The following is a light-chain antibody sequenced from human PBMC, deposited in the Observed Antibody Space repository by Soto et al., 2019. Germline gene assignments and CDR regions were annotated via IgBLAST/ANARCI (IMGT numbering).Light chain of an antibody. Sequence: QSVLTQPDSLSWSPGQSVAISCTAASSENCNYNYVSWYQQRPCKVPKLIIHDVSDRPSGVSDRFSGSKSGNTASLTISGLQAEDEADYYCSSYTSTSTYVLGTGTKVTVL. J-gene: IGLJ1*01. CDR1: SSENCNYNY. CDR2: DVS. V-gene: IGLV2-14*03. CDR3: SSYTSTSTYV.